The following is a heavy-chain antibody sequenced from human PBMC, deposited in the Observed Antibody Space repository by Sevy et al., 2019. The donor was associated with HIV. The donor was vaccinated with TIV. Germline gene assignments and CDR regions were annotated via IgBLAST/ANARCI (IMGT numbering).Heavy chain of an antibody. V-gene: IGHV3-73*01. CDR1: GFTFSGSA. D-gene: IGHD2-2*03. Sequence: QGGSLRLSCAASGFTFSGSALHWVRQASGKGLEWVGRIRMKANSYATAYAASVKGRFTISRDDSKNSAYLQMNSLKTEDTAVYYCTTYLGYCRSTSCHYYFDNWGQGTLVTVSS. J-gene: IGHJ4*02. CDR3: TTYLGYCRSTSCHYYFDN. CDR2: IRMKANSYAT.